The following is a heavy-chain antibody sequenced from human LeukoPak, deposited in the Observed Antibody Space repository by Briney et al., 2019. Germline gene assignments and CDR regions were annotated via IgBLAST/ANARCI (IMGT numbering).Heavy chain of an antibody. Sequence: SVKVSCKASGGTFSSYAISWVRQAPGQGLEWMGGIIPIFGTANYAQKFQGRVTITTDESTSTAYMELSSPRAEDTAVYYCARDAGIRFLEWPDAFDIWGQGTMVTVSS. CDR1: GGTFSSYA. V-gene: IGHV1-69*05. J-gene: IGHJ3*02. CDR3: ARDAGIRFLEWPDAFDI. D-gene: IGHD3-3*01. CDR2: IIPIFGTA.